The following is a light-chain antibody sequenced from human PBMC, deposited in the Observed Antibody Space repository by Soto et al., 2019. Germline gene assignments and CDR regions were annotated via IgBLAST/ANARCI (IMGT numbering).Light chain of an antibody. CDR2: GAA. V-gene: IGKV3-15*01. J-gene: IGKJ4*02. CDR1: QDVTTN. Sequence: EIRMTQFPATVSASPGEGVTLSCRAAQDVTTNFAWYQVKRGQPPRLLIHGAAYRATGIPDRFSGRGSGTEFTLAISRLQSEDFALYYCQQYNTWSLTLGGGTKLDIK. CDR3: QQYNTWSLT.